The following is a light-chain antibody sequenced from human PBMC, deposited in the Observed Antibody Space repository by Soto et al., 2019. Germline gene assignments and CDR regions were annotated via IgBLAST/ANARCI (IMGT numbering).Light chain of an antibody. J-gene: IGLJ1*01. CDR3: ISYTTARTYV. CDR2: GVT. V-gene: IGLV2-14*01. CDR1: SSDVGGYNY. Sequence: QSALTQPASVSGSPGQSVTISCTGTSSDVGGYNYVSWYQQHPGEAPKLILYGVTNRPPGISHRFSGSKSGNTASLTVSGLQAEDEADYYCISYTTARTYVFGTGTKLTVL.